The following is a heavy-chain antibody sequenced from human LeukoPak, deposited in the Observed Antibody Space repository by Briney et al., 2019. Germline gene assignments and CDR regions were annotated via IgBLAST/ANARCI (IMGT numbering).Heavy chain of an antibody. CDR3: ARVVAVVPSAVDY. J-gene: IGHJ4*02. D-gene: IGHD2-15*01. Sequence: SEALSLTCAVYGGSCRGYDWSWSRKPPGKGLEWIGEINHSGSTNYNPSLKSRVTISVDTSKNQFSLKLSSVTAADTAVYYCARVVAVVPSAVDYWGQGTLVTVSS. V-gene: IGHV4-34*01. CDR2: INHSGST. CDR1: GGSCRGYD.